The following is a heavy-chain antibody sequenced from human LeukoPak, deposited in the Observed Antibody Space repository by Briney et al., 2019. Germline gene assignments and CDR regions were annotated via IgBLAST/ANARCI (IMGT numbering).Heavy chain of an antibody. J-gene: IGHJ4*02. D-gene: IGHD6-19*01. CDR1: GFTVSSNY. V-gene: IGHV3-66*01. Sequence: GGSLRLSCAASGFTVSSNYMSWVRQAPGKGLEWVSVIYSGGSTYYADSVKGRFTISRDNSKNTLYLQMNSLRAEDTAVYYCARDFVGSGWYYFDYWGQGTLVTVSS. CDR3: ARDFVGSGWYYFDY. CDR2: IYSGGST.